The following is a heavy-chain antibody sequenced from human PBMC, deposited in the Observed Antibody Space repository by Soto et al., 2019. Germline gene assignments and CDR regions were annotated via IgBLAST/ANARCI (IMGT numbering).Heavy chain of an antibody. CDR1: GGTFSSYA. CDR2: IIPIFGTA. J-gene: IGHJ4*02. Sequence: SVKVSCKASGGTFSSYAISWVRQAPGQGLEWMGGIIPIFGTANYAQKFQGRVTITADESTSTAYMELTSLRSEDTAVYYCARELQGLYYFDYWGQGTLVTVSS. V-gene: IGHV1-69*13. D-gene: IGHD2-15*01. CDR3: ARELQGLYYFDY.